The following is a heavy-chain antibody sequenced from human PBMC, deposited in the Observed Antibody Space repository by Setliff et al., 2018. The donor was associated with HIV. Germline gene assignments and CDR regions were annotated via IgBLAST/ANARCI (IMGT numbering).Heavy chain of an antibody. CDR2: INPNTGGT. V-gene: IGHV1-2*02. D-gene: IGHD6-19*01. J-gene: IGHJ5*02. Sequence: ASVKVSCKASGYTFTEYHMHWVRQAPGQGLEWMGSINPNTGGTNYAQKFQGRVTVTRDSPTRTAYMELSRLRSDDTAVYYCARGGALSGFFFPNWLDPWGQGTLVTVSS. CDR3: ARGGALSGFFFPNWLDP. CDR1: GYTFTEYH.